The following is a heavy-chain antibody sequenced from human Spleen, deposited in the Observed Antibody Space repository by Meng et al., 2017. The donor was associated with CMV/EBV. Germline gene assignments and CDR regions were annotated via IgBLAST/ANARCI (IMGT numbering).Heavy chain of an antibody. Sequence: ASGGSFSKFSLIWVRQAPGQGVEWLGWIIPVFGPAKYAQSFQDRVTITTAESTDTAYMELTNLRPADTAVYYCVRGAYASSWYGLDIWGQGSLVTVSS. CDR3: VRGAYASSWYGLDI. CDR1: GGSFSKFS. D-gene: IGHD6-13*01. J-gene: IGHJ4*02. CDR2: IIPVFGPA. V-gene: IGHV1-69*05.